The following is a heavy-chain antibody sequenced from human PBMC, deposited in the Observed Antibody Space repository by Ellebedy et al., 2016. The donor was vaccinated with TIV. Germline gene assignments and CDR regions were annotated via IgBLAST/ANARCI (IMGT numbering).Heavy chain of an antibody. D-gene: IGHD2/OR15-2a*01. J-gene: IGHJ3*02. CDR3: ARHEGVIGGFPTGAFDI. V-gene: IGHV5-51*01. Sequence: PGGSLRLSCQGSGYSPTDTWWRIGWVRQMPGKGLEWMGIISPGDSATRYSTSFQGQVTMSADKSINPAYLQWNSLKASDSAMYYCARHEGVIGGFPTGAFDIWGQGTMVTVSS. CDR1: GYSPTDTW. CDR2: ISPGDSAT.